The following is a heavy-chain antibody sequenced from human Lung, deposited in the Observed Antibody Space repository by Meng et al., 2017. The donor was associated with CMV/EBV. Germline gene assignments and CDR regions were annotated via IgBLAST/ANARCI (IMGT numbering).Heavy chain of an antibody. D-gene: IGHD3-3*01. Sequence: SCAASGFTFSSYSMNWGRQAPGKGLEWGSSISSSSSYIYYADSVKGRFTISRANAKNSLYLQMNSLRAEDTAVYYCARVGAFDFWSGYSGPDSYTWFAPWXQGPLVTVSS. J-gene: IGHJ5*02. CDR3: ARVGAFDFWSGYSGPDSYTWFAP. V-gene: IGHV3-21*01. CDR2: ISSSSSYI. CDR1: GFTFSSYS.